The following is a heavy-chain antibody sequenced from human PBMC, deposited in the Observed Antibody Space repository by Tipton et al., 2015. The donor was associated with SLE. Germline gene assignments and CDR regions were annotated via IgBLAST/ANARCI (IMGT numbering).Heavy chain of an antibody. CDR2: VNHLGTI. Sequence: TLSLTCDVNGGSFSGYYWSWIRQSPGKGLVWIGEVNHLGTIYYIASLKSRVTISIDTSKSHFSLKLTSVTAADTAVYYCARMEGMITYGGIAGLWGQGTVVTVSS. V-gene: IGHV4-34*01. J-gene: IGHJ4*02. CDR3: ARMEGMITYGGIAGL. D-gene: IGHD3-16*01. CDR1: GGSFSGYY.